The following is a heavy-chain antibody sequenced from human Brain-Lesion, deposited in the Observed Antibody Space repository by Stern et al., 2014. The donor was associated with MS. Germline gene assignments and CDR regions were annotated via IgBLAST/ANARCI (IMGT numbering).Heavy chain of an antibody. J-gene: IGHJ4*02. V-gene: IGHV4-31*03. CDR2: IYYSGPT. CDR1: GGSISSGGYY. CDR3: ARGLGFYFDY. Sequence: VQLVESGPGLVKPSQTLSLTCTVSGGSISSGGYYWSWIRPLPGRGLEWIGYIYYSGPTYYNPSLKSRTAISLDTSKNQFSLSLTSVTAADTAVYYCARGLGFYFDYWGQGTLVAVSS. D-gene: IGHD5-12*01.